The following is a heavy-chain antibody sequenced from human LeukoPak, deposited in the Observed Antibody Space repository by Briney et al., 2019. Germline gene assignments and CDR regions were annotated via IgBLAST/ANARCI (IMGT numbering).Heavy chain of an antibody. CDR2: ISGSVGIT. D-gene: IGHD3-22*01. CDR3: AKDPTDFDSSGQTYFDY. J-gene: IGHJ4*02. Sequence: GRSLRLSCAASGFTFSSCAINCVRQAAGPGLGCVSGISGSVGITHYAESVRARFTIYRDNSKNTLYLQMNSLRAEDTAVYYCAKDPTDFDSSGQTYFDYWGQGSLVTVTS. CDR1: GFTFSSCA. V-gene: IGHV3-23*01.